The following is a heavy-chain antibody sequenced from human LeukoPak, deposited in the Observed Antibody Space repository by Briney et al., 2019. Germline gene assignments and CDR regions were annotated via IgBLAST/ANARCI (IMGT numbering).Heavy chain of an antibody. D-gene: IGHD5-24*01. Sequence: GGSLRLSCAASGFTFISYSMNWVRQAPGKGLEWVSYISSSSSTIYYADSVKGRFTISRDNAKNSLYLQMNSLRAEDTAVYYCAREDDGDAFDIWGQGTMVTVSS. J-gene: IGHJ3*02. CDR3: AREDDGDAFDI. V-gene: IGHV3-48*01. CDR2: ISSSSSTI. CDR1: GFTFISYS.